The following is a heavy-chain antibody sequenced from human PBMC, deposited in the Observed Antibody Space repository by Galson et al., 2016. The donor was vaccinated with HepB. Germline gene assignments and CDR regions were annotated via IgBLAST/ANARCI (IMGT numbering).Heavy chain of an antibody. CDR2: ISGSGGTT. V-gene: IGHV3-23*01. Sequence: SLRLSCAASGFTFSSYAMSWVRQAPGKGLEWVSVISGSGGTTYYADSVKGRFTISRDNPKSTLYLQMNSLRVEDTALYYCAKGQGLIDYWGQGTLVTVSS. CDR3: AKGQGLIDY. CDR1: GFTFSSYA. J-gene: IGHJ4*02.